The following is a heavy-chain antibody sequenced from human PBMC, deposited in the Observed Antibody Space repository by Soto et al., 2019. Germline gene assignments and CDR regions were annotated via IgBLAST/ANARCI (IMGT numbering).Heavy chain of an antibody. D-gene: IGHD3-10*01. CDR2: IIPIFGTA. Sequence: SLKVSCKSSGFTFSSYAIIGVRQSPGQGLEWMGGIIPIFGTANYAQKFQGRVTITADESTSTAYMGLSSLRSEDTAVYYCARGQDYYGSGDQELDSWGQGTLVTVS. CDR1: GFTFSSYA. J-gene: IGHJ5*01. V-gene: IGHV1-69*13. CDR3: ARGQDYYGSGDQELDS.